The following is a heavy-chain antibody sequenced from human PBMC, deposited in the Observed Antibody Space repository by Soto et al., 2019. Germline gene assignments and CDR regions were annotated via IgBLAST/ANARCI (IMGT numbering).Heavy chain of an antibody. J-gene: IGHJ6*02. V-gene: IGHV1-18*01. CDR2: ISAYNGNT. D-gene: IGHD2-8*01. CDR1: GYTFTSYG. Sequence: SLKLSWKASGYTFTSYGISWVRQAPGQGLEWMGWISAYNGNTNYAQKLQGRVTMTTDTSTSTAYMELRSLRSDDTAVYYCARGMVYATHYYYYGMDVWGQGTTVTVSS. CDR3: ARGMVYATHYYYYGMDV.